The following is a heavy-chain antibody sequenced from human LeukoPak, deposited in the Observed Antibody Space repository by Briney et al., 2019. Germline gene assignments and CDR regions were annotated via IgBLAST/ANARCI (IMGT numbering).Heavy chain of an antibody. CDR3: ARESTVTIGFDY. V-gene: IGHV1-69*05. Sequence: GASVKVSCKASGGTFSSYTISWVRQAPGQGLEWMGGIIPIFGTANYAQKFQGRVTITTDESTSTAYMELSSLRSEDTAVYYCARESTVTIGFDYWGQGTLVTVSS. CDR2: IIPIFGTA. J-gene: IGHJ4*02. D-gene: IGHD4-17*01. CDR1: GGTFSSYT.